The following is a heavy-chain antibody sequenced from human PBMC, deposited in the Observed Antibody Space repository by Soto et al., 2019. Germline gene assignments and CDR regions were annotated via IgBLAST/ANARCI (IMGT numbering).Heavy chain of an antibody. CDR2: ISGSGGST. CDR3: ARGSYYDSSGYYSHFDY. J-gene: IGHJ4*02. CDR1: GFAFSIYA. V-gene: IGHV3-23*01. D-gene: IGHD3-22*01. Sequence: GESLNISCAASGFAFSIYAMSWVLQAPGKGLDWVSSISGSGGSTYYAGSVKGRFTISRENAKNSLYLQMNSLRAGDTAVYYCARGSYYDSSGYYSHFDYWGQGTLVTVSS.